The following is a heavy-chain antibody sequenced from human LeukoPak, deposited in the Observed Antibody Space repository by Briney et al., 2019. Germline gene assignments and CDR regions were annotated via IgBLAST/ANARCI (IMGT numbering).Heavy chain of an antibody. CDR3: ARVDMAVVAAIFYYYYYMDV. V-gene: IGHV3-30*04. CDR2: IPYDGSNK. CDR1: GFTFSTYA. J-gene: IGHJ6*03. Sequence: GGSLRLSCAASGFTFSTYAMHWVRQAPGKGLEWVAVIPYDGSNKYYADSVKGRFTISRDNAKNSLYLQMNSLRAEDTAVYYCARVDMAVVAAIFYYYYYMDVWGKGTTVTISS. D-gene: IGHD2-15*01.